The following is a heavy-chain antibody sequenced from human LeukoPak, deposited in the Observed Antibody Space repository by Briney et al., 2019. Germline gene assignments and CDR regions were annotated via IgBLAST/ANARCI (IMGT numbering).Heavy chain of an antibody. J-gene: IGHJ3*02. CDR1: GGSISSSSYY. V-gene: IGHV4-39*07. D-gene: IGHD3-16*01. Sequence: PSETLSLTCTVSGGSISSSSYYWGWIRQPPGKGLEWIGTIYYTGSTYYNPSLKSRVTISVDTSKNQFSLKLSSVTAADTAVYYCARDLQRSATADALDIWGQGTMVSVSS. CDR2: IYYTGST. CDR3: ARDLQRSATADALDI.